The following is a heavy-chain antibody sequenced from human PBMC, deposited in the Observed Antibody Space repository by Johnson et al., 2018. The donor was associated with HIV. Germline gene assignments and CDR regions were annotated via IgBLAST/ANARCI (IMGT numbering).Heavy chain of an antibody. CDR2: IYSGGST. D-gene: IGHD5-12*01. CDR3: AKVRGWSDDTFDI. Sequence: VQLVESGGGVVQPGRSLRLSCTASGFTVRSNYMSWVRQAPGKGLEWVSVIYSGGSTYYADSVKGRFTIPRDNSKNTLYLQMNSLRAEDTAVYYCAKVRGWSDDTFDIWGQGTMVTVSS. CDR1: GFTVRSNY. J-gene: IGHJ3*02. V-gene: IGHV3-66*02.